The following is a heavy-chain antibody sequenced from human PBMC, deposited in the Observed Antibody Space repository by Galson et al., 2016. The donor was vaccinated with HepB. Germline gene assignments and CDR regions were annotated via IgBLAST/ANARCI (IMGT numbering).Heavy chain of an antibody. D-gene: IGHD6-19*01. CDR1: GFTFSSSW. CDR2: INPDGSEK. Sequence: SLRLSCAASGFTFSSSWMNWVRQTPGKGLEWVANINPDGSEKSYVESVRGRFTISRDNAENSLYLQMNSLTAEDTAVYICAGWGASGNFWGQGILVTVSS. J-gene: IGHJ4*02. V-gene: IGHV3-7*03. CDR3: AGWGASGNF.